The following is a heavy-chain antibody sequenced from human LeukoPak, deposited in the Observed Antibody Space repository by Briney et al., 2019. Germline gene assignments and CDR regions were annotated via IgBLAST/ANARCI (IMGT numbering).Heavy chain of an antibody. CDR1: GFTFSSYG. V-gene: IGHV3-30*02. CDR2: IRYDGSNK. J-gene: IGHJ5*02. D-gene: IGHD1-26*01. Sequence: PGGSLRLSCAATGFTFSSYGMHWVRQAPGKGLEWVAFIRYDGSNKYYADSVKGRFTISRDNSKNTLYLQMNSLRAEDTAVYYCAKDANSGSYYWWFDPWGQGTLVTVSS. CDR3: AKDANSGSYYWWFDP.